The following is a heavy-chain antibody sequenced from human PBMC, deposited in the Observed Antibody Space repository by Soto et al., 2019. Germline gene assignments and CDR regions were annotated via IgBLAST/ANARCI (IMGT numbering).Heavy chain of an antibody. D-gene: IGHD2-8*01. CDR1: GGSISSYY. Sequence: PSETLSLTCTVSGGSISSYYWSWIRQPPGKGLEWIGYIYYSGSTNYNPSLKSRVTISVDTSKNQFSLKLSPVTAADTAVYYCARRYAGNFDYWGQGTLVTVSS. CDR2: IYYSGST. J-gene: IGHJ4*02. CDR3: ARRYAGNFDY. V-gene: IGHV4-59*01.